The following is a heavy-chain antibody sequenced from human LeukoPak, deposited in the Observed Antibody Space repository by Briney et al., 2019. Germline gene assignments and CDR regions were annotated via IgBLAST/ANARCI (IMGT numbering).Heavy chain of an antibody. D-gene: IGHD3-16*02. V-gene: IGHV3-48*03. CDR3: ARDYAWDSYGLVLDS. Sequence: GGSLRLSCAASGFTFSSYEMNWVRQAPGKGLEWVSYISGSGDRIYYADSVKGRFTISRDNAKNSLYLQLNSLRAEDTAVYYCARDYAWDSYGLVLDSWGQGALVTVSS. CDR1: GFTFSSYE. J-gene: IGHJ4*02. CDR2: ISGSGDRI.